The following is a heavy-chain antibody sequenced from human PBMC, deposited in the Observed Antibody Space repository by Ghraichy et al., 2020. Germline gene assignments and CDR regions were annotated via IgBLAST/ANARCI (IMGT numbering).Heavy chain of an antibody. CDR3: ARHSGSNYYYYGMDV. V-gene: IGHV3-33*01. CDR2: IWYDGGSI. D-gene: IGHD3-22*01. Sequence: GGSLRLSCAASGFTLSSYAMHWVRQAPGKGLEWVAVIWYDGGSIYYDGGSIYYADSVKGRFTISRDNSKNTVYLQMNSLRAEDTAVYYCARHSGSNYYYYGMDVWGQGTTVTVSS. CDR1: GFTLSSYA. J-gene: IGHJ6*02.